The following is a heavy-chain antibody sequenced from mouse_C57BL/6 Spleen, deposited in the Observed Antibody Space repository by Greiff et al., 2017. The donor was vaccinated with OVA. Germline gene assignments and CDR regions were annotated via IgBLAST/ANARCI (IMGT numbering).Heavy chain of an antibody. J-gene: IGHJ1*03. CDR3: ARLGYYGSSWYFDV. V-gene: IGHV1-15*01. Sequence: QVQLQQSGAELVRPGASVTLSCKASGYTFTDYEMHWVKQTPVHGLEWIGAIDPETGGTAYNQKFKGKAILTADKSSSTAHMELRSLTSEDSAVYYWARLGYYGSSWYFDVWNTGTTVTVSS. CDR2: IDPETGGT. D-gene: IGHD1-1*01. CDR1: GYTFTDYE.